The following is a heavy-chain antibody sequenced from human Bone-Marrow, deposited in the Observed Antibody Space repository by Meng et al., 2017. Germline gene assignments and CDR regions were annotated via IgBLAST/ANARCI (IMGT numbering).Heavy chain of an antibody. CDR1: GCTFPDYW. D-gene: IGHD6-13*01. J-gene: IGHJ4*02. V-gene: IGHV1-2*06. Sequence: ASVKVSCKASGCTFPDYWLHWVRRAPGQGLEWMGRINPKSGDTHYAQRFQGRVTMTGDTSISTAYMELSGLRSDDTAMYYCARDEDISAAGKLFGDYWGQGTLVT. CDR3: ARDEDISAAGKLFGDY. CDR2: INPKSGDT.